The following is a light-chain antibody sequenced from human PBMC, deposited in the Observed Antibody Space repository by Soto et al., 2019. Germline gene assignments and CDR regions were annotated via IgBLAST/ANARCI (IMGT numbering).Light chain of an antibody. CDR2: DAY. CDR3: QQYVASPFT. CDR1: QSVDRY. J-gene: IGKJ3*01. Sequence: EVVLTQSPDTLSLSPGETATLSCRASQSVDRYVAWYQQKLGQAPRLLIYDAYTRATGIPDRFSGSGSWTDFTLTISKLEPEDFAVYYCQQYVASPFTFGPGTKVDIK. V-gene: IGKV3-20*01.